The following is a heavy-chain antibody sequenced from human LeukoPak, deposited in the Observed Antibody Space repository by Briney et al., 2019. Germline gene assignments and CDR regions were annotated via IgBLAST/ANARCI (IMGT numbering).Heavy chain of an antibody. CDR2: INQDGSEK. V-gene: IGHV3-7*01. CDR1: GFTFSSYW. D-gene: IGHD6-13*01. CDR3: ARDWYSSLIDP. J-gene: IGHJ5*02. Sequence: GGSLRLSCAASGFTFSSYWMSCVRQAPGKGPEWVANINQDGSEKYYVDSVKGRFTISRDNAKNSLYLQMNSLRAEDTAVYYCARDWYSSLIDPWGQGTLVTVSS.